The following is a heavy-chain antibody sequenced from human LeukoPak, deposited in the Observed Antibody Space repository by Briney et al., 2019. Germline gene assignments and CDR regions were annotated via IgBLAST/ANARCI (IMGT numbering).Heavy chain of an antibody. CDR3: AKDQALRGGDYVDYFDY. D-gene: IGHD4-17*01. CDR2: ISSSSSTI. CDR1: GFTFSSSN. V-gene: IGHV3-48*01. J-gene: IGHJ4*02. Sequence: GGSLRLSCAASGFTFSSSNMTWVRQAPGKGLEWVSYISSSSSTIFYADSVKGRFIISRDNAKNSLYLQMNSLRAEDTAVYYCAKDQALRGGDYVDYFDYWGQGTLVTVSS.